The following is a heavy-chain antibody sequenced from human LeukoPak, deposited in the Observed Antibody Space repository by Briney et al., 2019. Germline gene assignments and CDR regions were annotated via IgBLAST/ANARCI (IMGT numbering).Heavy chain of an antibody. CDR3: ARETRAYSSSSSYFDY. D-gene: IGHD6-6*01. Sequence: ASVKVSCKGSGYTFTSYYIHWVRQAPGQGLEWMGIINPSGGRTSYAQKFQGRVTMTRDMSTSTVYMELSSLRSEDTAVYYCARETRAYSSSSSYFDYWGQGTLVTVSS. CDR2: INPSGGRT. J-gene: IGHJ4*02. CDR1: GYTFTSYY. V-gene: IGHV1-46*01.